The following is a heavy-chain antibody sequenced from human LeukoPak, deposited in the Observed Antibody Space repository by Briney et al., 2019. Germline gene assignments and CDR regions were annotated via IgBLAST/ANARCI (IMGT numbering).Heavy chain of an antibody. CDR2: ISYSGSA. CDR3: ARVLDDRMARGVHYFDY. Sequence: SETLSLTCTVSSGSISSDYWSWIRQPPGKGLEWIGYISYSGSANYNPSLKSRVAISVDTSKNQFSLKLSSVTAADTAVYYCARVLDDRMARGVHYFDYWGQGTLVTVSS. V-gene: IGHV4-59*01. J-gene: IGHJ4*02. D-gene: IGHD3-10*01. CDR1: SGSISSDY.